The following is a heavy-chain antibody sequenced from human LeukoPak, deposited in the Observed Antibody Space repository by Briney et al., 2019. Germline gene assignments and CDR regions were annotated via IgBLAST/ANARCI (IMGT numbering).Heavy chain of an antibody. Sequence: GESLKISCNGSGYXFTNYWICWVRQMPGKGLEWMGNINPDDSDTRYSPSFQGQVTISADKSISTAYLQWSSLKASDTAMYYCARPGTYYYGSGSYYTYFDYWGQGTLVTVSS. J-gene: IGHJ4*02. V-gene: IGHV5-51*01. CDR1: GYXFTNYW. CDR3: ARPGTYYYGSGSYYTYFDY. D-gene: IGHD3-10*01. CDR2: INPDDSDT.